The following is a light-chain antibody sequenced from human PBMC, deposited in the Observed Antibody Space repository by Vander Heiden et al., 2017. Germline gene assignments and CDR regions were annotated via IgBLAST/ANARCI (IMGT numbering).Light chain of an antibody. CDR2: DVT. CDR1: SSDVGAYNY. J-gene: IGLJ1*01. V-gene: IGLV2-14*03. Sequence: QSALTQPASVSGSPGQSLTISCTGTSSDVGAYNYVHWYQQRPGKAPKLIIYDVTKRPSGVSNRVSGSKSGNTASLTTSGLQAEDEADYYCSSYTSSNTLVFGTGTKVTVL. CDR3: SSYTSSNTLV.